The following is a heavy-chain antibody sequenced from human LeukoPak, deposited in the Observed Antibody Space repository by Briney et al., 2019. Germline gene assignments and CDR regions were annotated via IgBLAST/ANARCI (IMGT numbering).Heavy chain of an antibody. CDR2: ISPTGGST. CDR3: ARDNSVRDEAWWFYP. CDR1: GYTFTGYY. J-gene: IGHJ5*02. D-gene: IGHD5-24*01. V-gene: IGHV1-46*01. Sequence: ASVKVSCKASGYTFTGYYMHWVRQAPGQGPEWMGLISPTGGSTAYAQKFQGRVTLTRDMSTSTDYLELSSLRSEDTAVYYCARDNSVRDEAWWFYPWGQGTLVTVSS.